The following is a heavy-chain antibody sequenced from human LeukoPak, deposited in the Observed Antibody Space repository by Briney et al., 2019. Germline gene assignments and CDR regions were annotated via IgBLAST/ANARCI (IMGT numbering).Heavy chain of an antibody. J-gene: IGHJ2*01. CDR3: ARVGSRSSRGFGDFDL. D-gene: IGHD3-10*01. CDR2: ISDTGSA. Sequence: SETLSLTCTVPGGSISSHFWSWIRQPPGKGLECIGYISDTGSADYNPSLKSRVIISVDTSQNQFSLRLGSVTAADTALYYCARVGSRSSRGFGDFDLWGRGTLVTVSS. V-gene: IGHV4-59*11. CDR1: GGSISSHF.